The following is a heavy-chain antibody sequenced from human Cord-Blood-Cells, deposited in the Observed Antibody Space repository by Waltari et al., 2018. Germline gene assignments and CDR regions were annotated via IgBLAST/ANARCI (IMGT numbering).Heavy chain of an antibody. CDR1: GFTFGSYS. CDR3: AREITSGSYYYYYYYGMDV. J-gene: IGHJ6*02. CDR2: ISSSSSYI. Sequence: EVQLVESGGGLVKPGGSLRLSCAASGFTFGSYSMNWVRKAPGKGLEWVSSISSSSSYIYYADSVKGRFTISRDNAKNSLYLQMNSLRAEDTAVYYCAREITSGSYYYYYYYGMDVWGQGTTVTVSS. V-gene: IGHV3-21*01. D-gene: IGHD1-26*01.